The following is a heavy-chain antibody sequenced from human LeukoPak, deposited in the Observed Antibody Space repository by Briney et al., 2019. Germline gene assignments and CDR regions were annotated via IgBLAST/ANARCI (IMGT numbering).Heavy chain of an antibody. CDR3: ARGSGSSGYRAFDY. CDR2: INSDGSST. CDR1: GFTFSSYW. J-gene: IGHJ4*02. Sequence: GDSLRLSCAASGFTFSSYWMHWVRQAPGKGLVWVSRINSDGSSTSYADSVKGRFTISRDNAKNTLYLQMNSLRAEDTAVYYCARGSGSSGYRAFDYWGQGTLVTVSS. D-gene: IGHD3-22*01. V-gene: IGHV3-74*01.